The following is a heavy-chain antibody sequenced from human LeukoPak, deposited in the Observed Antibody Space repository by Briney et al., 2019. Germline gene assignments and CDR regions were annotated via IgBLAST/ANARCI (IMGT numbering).Heavy chain of an antibody. CDR1: GFTLSTYW. J-gene: IGHJ4*02. CDR2: IKQDDSEK. D-gene: IGHD6-19*01. CDR3: GRGGAVASY. V-gene: IGHV3-7*01. Sequence: QPGGSLRLSCTASGFTLSTYWMSWFRQAPKKGLEWVANIKQDDSEKYYVGSVKGRFTISRDNAKNSVYLQMNSLRVEVTAVYYCGRGGAVASYWGQGTLVTVS.